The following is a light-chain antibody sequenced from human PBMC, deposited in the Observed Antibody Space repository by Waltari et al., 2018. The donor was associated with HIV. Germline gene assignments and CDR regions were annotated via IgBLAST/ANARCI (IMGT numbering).Light chain of an antibody. Sequence: QSALTQPASVSGSPGQSITIPCTGSRSDFGAYNYVSWSHQDPGTVPHLIIYEVPSRPSGVSDRCSGSWSGNTASLIISGLQPDDEADYYCTSYTASGPLVFGGGTKVTVL. J-gene: IGLJ2*01. V-gene: IGLV2-14*01. CDR1: RSDFGAYNY. CDR3: TSYTASGPLV. CDR2: EVP.